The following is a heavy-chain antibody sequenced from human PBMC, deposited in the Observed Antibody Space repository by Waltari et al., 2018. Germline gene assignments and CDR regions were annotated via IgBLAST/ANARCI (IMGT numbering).Heavy chain of an antibody. Sequence: GPLVESGGGVVQPGRSLGLSCAGSELIVSYYAIHWVRQAPGKGLEWVAVISYNERNRYYVDSVKGRFTISRDNSNKMLYLQMNSLRVEDTAVYYCARDYCDRTNCHGMDVWGQGTTVTVSS. CDR2: ISYNERNR. CDR1: ELIVSYYA. D-gene: IGHD3-22*01. CDR3: ARDYCDRTNCHGMDV. J-gene: IGHJ6*02. V-gene: IGHV3-30*04.